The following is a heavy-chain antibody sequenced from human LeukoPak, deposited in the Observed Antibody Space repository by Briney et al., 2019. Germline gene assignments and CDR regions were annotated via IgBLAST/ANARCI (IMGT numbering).Heavy chain of an antibody. CDR2: IMQDGSGK. CDR1: GFSFSERM. J-gene: IGHJ4*02. D-gene: IGHD3-9*01. Sequence: GSLSLSCDASGFSFSERMTGGVRQAPRKGLECVSNIMQDGSGKEYVDSAKGRFTISRDNAKNSVYLEMSRLRAENTAVYYCARGGGRQFAFENWGQGTLVTVSS. V-gene: IGHV3-7*01. CDR3: ARGGGRQFAFEN.